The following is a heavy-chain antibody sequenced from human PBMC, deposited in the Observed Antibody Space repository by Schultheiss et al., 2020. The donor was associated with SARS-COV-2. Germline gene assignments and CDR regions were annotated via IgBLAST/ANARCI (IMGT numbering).Heavy chain of an antibody. CDR1: GYTFTGYY. D-gene: IGHD3-3*01. CDR3: ARGGESISIFGMVLVQSLDS. CDR2: INPNSGGT. V-gene: IGHV1-2*02. Sequence: ASVKVSCKASGYTFTGYYMHWVRQAPGQGLEWMGWINPNSGGTNYAQKFQGRVTMTRDTSISTAYMELSRLRSDDTAVYYCARGGESISIFGMVLVQSLDSWGQGTLVTVSS. J-gene: IGHJ4*02.